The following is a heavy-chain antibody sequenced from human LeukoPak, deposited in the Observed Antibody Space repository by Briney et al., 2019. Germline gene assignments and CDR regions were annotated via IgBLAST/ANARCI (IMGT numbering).Heavy chain of an antibody. CDR2: INHSGST. D-gene: IGHD3-9*01. V-gene: IGHV4-34*01. CDR1: GGSFSGYY. J-gene: IGHJ4*02. Sequence: SETLSLTCAVYGGSFSGYYWSWIRQPPGKGLEWIGEINHSGSTNYNPSLKSRVTISVDTSKNQFSLKLSSVTAADTAVYYCASPRGAPARYDYWGQGTLVTVSS. CDR3: ASPRGAPARYDY.